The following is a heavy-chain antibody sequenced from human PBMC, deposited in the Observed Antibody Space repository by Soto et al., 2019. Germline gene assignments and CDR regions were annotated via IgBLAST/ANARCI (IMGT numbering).Heavy chain of an antibody. CDR3: ARAHYGDYGYGMAV. Sequence: SETLSLTCAVSGGSISSGGYSWSWIRQPPGKGLEWIGYIYHSGTTYYNPSLKSRVTISVDRSKNQLSLKLSSVTAADTAVYYCARAHYGDYGYGMAVWGQGTTVTGSS. V-gene: IGHV4-30-2*01. CDR2: IYHSGTT. D-gene: IGHD4-17*01. J-gene: IGHJ6*02. CDR1: GGSISSGGYS.